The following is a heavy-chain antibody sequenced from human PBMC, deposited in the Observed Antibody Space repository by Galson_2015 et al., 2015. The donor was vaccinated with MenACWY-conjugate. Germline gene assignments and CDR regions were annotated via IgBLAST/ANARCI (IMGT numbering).Heavy chain of an antibody. J-gene: IGHJ4*02. V-gene: IGHV4-59*09. CDR2: IYYSGSA. Sequence: WIGYIYYSGSANYNPSLKSRVTISVDTSKNQFSLTMTSVTAADTAVYYCARGVNLASMAGYCGQGTLVTVSS. D-gene: IGHD3-3*02. CDR3: ARGVNLASMAGY.